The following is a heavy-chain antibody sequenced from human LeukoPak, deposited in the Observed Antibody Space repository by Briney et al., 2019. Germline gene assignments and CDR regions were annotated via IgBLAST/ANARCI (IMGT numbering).Heavy chain of an antibody. CDR2: IYYSGST. V-gene: IGHV4-39*01. CDR3: ARGLYDFSYYFDY. CDR1: GGSISSSSYY. D-gene: IGHD3-3*01. J-gene: IGHJ4*02. Sequence: PSETLSLTCTVSGGSISSSSYYWGWIRQPPGKGLEWIGSIYYSGSTYYNPSLKSRVTISVDTSKNQFSLKLSSVTAADTAVYYCARGLYDFSYYFDYWGQGTLVTVSS.